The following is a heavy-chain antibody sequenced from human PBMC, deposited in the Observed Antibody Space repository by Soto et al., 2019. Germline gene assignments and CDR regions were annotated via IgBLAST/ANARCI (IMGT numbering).Heavy chain of an antibody. J-gene: IGHJ4*02. CDR1: GFTFSTYA. V-gene: IGHV3-23*01. D-gene: IGHD6-19*01. CDR3: AKERSSGWSLDY. CDR2: ISGSVDST. Sequence: GGSLRLSCAASGFTFSTYAMNWVRQAPGKVLEWVSGISGSVDSTYYADSVKGRFTVSRDNSKNTLYLQMNSLRAEDTAVFYCAKERSSGWSLDYWGQGTLVTVSS.